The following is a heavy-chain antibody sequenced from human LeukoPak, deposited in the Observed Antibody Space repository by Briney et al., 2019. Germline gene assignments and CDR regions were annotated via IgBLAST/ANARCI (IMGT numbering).Heavy chain of an antibody. Sequence: SETLSLTCTVSGGSISSYYWSWIRQPAGKGLEWIGRIYTSGSTNYNPSLKSRVTMSVDTSKNQFSLKLSSVTAADTAVYYCARGQGKSRITIFGVVPKGGIAFDYWGQGTLVTVSS. CDR2: IYTSGST. D-gene: IGHD3-3*01. J-gene: IGHJ4*02. CDR1: GGSISSYY. CDR3: ARGQGKSRITIFGVVPKGGIAFDY. V-gene: IGHV4-4*07.